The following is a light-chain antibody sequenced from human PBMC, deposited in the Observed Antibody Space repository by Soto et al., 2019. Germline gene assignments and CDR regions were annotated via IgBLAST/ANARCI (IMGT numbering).Light chain of an antibody. V-gene: IGKV3-20*01. CDR1: QSVSSSY. J-gene: IGKJ1*01. Sequence: EIVLTQSPGTLSLSPGERATLSCRASQSVSSSYLAWYQQKPGQAPRLLIYGASSRATGIPDRFSGSGSGTAFTLTISRLEPDDFAVYYCQPYGSSPGTFGQGTKVEIK. CDR2: GAS. CDR3: QPYGSSPGT.